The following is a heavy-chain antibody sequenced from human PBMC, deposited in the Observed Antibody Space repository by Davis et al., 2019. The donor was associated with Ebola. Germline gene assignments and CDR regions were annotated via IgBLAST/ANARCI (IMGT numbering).Heavy chain of an antibody. V-gene: IGHV1-69*04. CDR1: GGTFSSYA. J-gene: IGHJ6*02. D-gene: IGHD3-10*01. CDR2: IIPILGIA. Sequence: SVKVSCKASGGTFSSYAISWVRQAPGQGLEWMGRIIPILGIANHAQKFQGRVTITADKSTRPAYMELSSLRPEDTAVYYCARDFTMVRGVITGMDFWGQGTTVTVSS. CDR3: ARDFTMVRGVITGMDF.